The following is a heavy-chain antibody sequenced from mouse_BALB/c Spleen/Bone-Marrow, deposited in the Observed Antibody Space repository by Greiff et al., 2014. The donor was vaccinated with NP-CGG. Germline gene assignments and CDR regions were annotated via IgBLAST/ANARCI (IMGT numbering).Heavy chain of an antibody. J-gene: IGHJ4*01. Sequence: QVQLKESGPGLVSPSQSLSITCTVSGFSLASYGVHWVRQPPGKGLEWLGVIWADGSTNYNSALMSRLSIRKDNSKSQVFLKMNSLQTDDTAMYYCARITTATGAMDYWGQGTSVTVSS. CDR3: ARITTATGAMDY. CDR2: IWADGST. CDR1: GFSLASYG. V-gene: IGHV2-9*02. D-gene: IGHD1-2*01.